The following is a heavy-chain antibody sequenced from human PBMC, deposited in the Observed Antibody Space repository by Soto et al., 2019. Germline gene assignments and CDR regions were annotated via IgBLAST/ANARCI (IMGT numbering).Heavy chain of an antibody. D-gene: IGHD2-8*01. Sequence: QLQLQESGSGLVKPSQTLSLTCAVSGGSISTGAYSWSWIRQPPGNGLEWIGYICHSGSANYNPSLKSRVTISVDRSKNQFSLKLSSVSAADTAVYYCARGKWSSPEDYWGQGTLVTVSS. CDR1: GGSISTGAYS. CDR3: ARGKWSSPEDY. J-gene: IGHJ4*02. V-gene: IGHV4-30-2*01. CDR2: ICHSGSA.